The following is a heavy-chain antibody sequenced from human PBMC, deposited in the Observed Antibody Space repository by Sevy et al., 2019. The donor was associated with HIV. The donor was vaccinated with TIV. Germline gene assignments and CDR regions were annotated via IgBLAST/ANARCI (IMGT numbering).Heavy chain of an antibody. V-gene: IGHV3-23*01. D-gene: IGHD3-16*02. Sequence: GGSLRLSCAASGFTFSSYAMSWVRQAPGKGLEWVSAISGSGGSTYYADSVKGRFTISRDISKNTLYLQMNSLRAEDTAVYYCAKDPYDYVWGSYRSKRDYWGQGTLVTVSS. CDR2: ISGSGGST. CDR3: AKDPYDYVWGSYRSKRDY. CDR1: GFTFSSYA. J-gene: IGHJ4*02.